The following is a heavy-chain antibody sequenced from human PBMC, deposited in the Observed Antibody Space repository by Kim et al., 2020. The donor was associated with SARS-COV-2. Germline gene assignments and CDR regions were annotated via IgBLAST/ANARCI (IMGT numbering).Heavy chain of an antibody. V-gene: IGHV3-66*01. Sequence: YADAVRGRVACSRDKTKNTVYRQMSSLRAEDTAVYYCARGAPDATLGIDYWGLVTLVTVSS. J-gene: IGHJ4*02. D-gene: IGHD7-27*01. CDR3: ARGAPDATLGIDY.